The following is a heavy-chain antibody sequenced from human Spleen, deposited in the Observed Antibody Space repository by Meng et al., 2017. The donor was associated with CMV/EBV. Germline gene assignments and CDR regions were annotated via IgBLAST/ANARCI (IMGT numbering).Heavy chain of an antibody. J-gene: IGHJ4*02. CDR1: TFSSYA. Sequence: TFSSYAISWVRQAPGQGPEWMGGIIPIFGTANYAQKFQGRVTITTDESTSTAYMELSSLRSEDTAVYYCASPDEYYYDSSGYYTYDYWGQGTLVTVSS. CDR3: ASPDEYYYDSSGYYTYDY. V-gene: IGHV1-69*05. CDR2: IIPIFGTA. D-gene: IGHD3-22*01.